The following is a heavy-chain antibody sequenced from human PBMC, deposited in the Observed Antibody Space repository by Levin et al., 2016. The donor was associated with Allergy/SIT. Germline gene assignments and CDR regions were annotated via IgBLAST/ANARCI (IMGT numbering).Heavy chain of an antibody. V-gene: IGHV3-53*03. CDR3: ATAGYYRFDS. CDR1: GFTVSGHY. CDR2: IYSGDNP. Sequence: GESLKISCAVSGFTVSGHYMSWVRQAPGKGLEWVSIIYSGDNPDYADSVRGRFTISRDNSKNTLYLQMNSLRAEDTAVYYCATAGYYRFDSWGQGTPVTVSS. J-gene: IGHJ4*02. D-gene: IGHD1-26*01.